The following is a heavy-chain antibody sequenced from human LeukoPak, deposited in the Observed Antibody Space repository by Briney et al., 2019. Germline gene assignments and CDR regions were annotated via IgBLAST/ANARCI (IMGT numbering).Heavy chain of an antibody. Sequence: GGSLRLSCAASGFTFSSYAMSWVRQAPGKGLEWVSAISGSGVSPYYADSVKGRFTISRDNSKNTLYLQMNSLRAEDTAVYYCAKLVVAATNNAFDIWGQGTMVTVSS. CDR1: GFTFSSYA. J-gene: IGHJ3*02. CDR2: ISGSGVSP. D-gene: IGHD2-15*01. V-gene: IGHV3-23*01. CDR3: AKLVVAATNNAFDI.